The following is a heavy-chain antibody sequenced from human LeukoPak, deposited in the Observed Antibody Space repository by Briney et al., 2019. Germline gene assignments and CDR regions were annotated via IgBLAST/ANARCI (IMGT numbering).Heavy chain of an antibody. D-gene: IGHD2-8*01. CDR3: ARDFGGVDAFDI. V-gene: IGHV4-59*12. CDR2: IYYSGST. Sequence: SETLSLTCTVSGGSISSYYWSWIRQPPGKGLEWIGYIYYSGSTNYNPSLKSRVTISVDKSKNQFSLKLSSVTAADTAVYYCARDFGGVDAFDIWGQGTMVTVSS. J-gene: IGHJ3*02. CDR1: GGSISSYY.